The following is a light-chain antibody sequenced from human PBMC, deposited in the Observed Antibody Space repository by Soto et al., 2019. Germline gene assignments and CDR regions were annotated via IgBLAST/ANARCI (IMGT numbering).Light chain of an antibody. CDR2: DAS. V-gene: IGKV3-20*01. CDR3: QQSGSSPPT. J-gene: IGKJ1*01. CDR1: QSISSSY. Sequence: EIVLTQSPATLSLSPGERATLSCRASQSISSSYLAWYQQKPGQAPRLLIYDASSRATGIPDRFSGSGSGTDFTLTISRLEPEDFAVYYCQQSGSSPPTFGQGTKVDIK.